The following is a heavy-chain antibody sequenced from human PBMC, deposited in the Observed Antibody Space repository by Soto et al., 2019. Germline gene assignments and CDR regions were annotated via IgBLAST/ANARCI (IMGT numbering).Heavy chain of an antibody. D-gene: IGHD3-3*01. Sequence: ASVKVSCKASGYIFTAYAIHWVRQAPGQMLEWMGWINAGNDNTKYSQKFQGRVTITMDTSASTAYMDLNSLRSEDTAVYYCARTGGYDFWSGYLNWFDPWGQGTLVTAPQ. CDR3: ARTGGYDFWSGYLNWFDP. CDR2: INAGNDNT. CDR1: GYIFTAYA. J-gene: IGHJ5*02. V-gene: IGHV1-3*01.